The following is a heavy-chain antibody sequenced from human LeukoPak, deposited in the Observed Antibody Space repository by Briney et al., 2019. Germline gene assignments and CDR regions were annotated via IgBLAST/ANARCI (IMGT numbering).Heavy chain of an antibody. J-gene: IGHJ4*02. CDR2: TSAYNGNT. CDR3: ARDYSAATLYYFDY. CDR1: GYTFTSYG. D-gene: IGHD2-15*01. Sequence: VKASCKASGYTFTSYGISWVRQAPGQGLEWMGWTSAYNGNTNYAQKLQGRVTMTTDTSTSTTYMELRSLRSDDTAVYYCARDYSAATLYYFDYWGQGTLVTVSS. V-gene: IGHV1-18*01.